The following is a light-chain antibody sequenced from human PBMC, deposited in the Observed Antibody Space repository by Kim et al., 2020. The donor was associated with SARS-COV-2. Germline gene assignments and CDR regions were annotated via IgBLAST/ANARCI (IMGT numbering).Light chain of an antibody. V-gene: IGLV1-51*01. CDR2: DDH. J-gene: IGLJ3*02. CDR1: NATIGNNY. CDR3: GAWDSSLSAGV. Sequence: GQNVHLPRSGTNATIGNNYVAWYQQLQGTAPKLLIYDDHKRPSGIPDRFSGSKSGTSATLGITGLQTGDEADYYCGAWDSSLSAGVFGGGTQLTVL.